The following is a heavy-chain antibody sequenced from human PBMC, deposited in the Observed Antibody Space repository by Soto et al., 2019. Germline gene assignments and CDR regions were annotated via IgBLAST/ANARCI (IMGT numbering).Heavy chain of an antibody. D-gene: IGHD3-3*01. V-gene: IGHV3-33*01. CDR3: ARDLERMWSRYPMNWFDP. J-gene: IGHJ5*02. CDR1: GFTFSSYG. Sequence: QVQLVESGGGVVQPGRSLRLSCAASGFTFSSYGMHWVRQAPGKGLEWVAVIWYDGSNKYYADSVKCRFTISRENSKNTLYLKMNILRAEDTAVYYGARDLERMWSRYPMNWFDPWGQGTLVTVSS. CDR2: IWYDGSNK.